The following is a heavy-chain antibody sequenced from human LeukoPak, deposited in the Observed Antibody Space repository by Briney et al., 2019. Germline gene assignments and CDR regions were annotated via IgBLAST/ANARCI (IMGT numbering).Heavy chain of an antibody. D-gene: IGHD3-22*01. CDR3: ARGQSYYYDSSGYYSFDY. Sequence: SETLSLTCTVSGGSISSSSYYWGWIRQPPGKGLEWIGSIYYSGSTYYNPSLKSRVTISVDTSKNQFSLKLSSVTAADTAVYYCARGQSYYYDSSGYYSFDYWGQGTLVTVSS. CDR1: GGSISSSSYY. V-gene: IGHV4-39*07. CDR2: IYYSGST. J-gene: IGHJ4*02.